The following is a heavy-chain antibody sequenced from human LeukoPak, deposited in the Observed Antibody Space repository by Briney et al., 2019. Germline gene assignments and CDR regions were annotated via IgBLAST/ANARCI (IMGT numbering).Heavy chain of an antibody. V-gene: IGHV4-38-2*02. Sequence: SETLSLTCTLSGSALSSGVSWGWIRQPPGEGLEHPGPAGFGAAGAQNVSLEGRLALSAAPSRIPFSPRTTRVPVADTAVYFCARVRSRSAPDWYMDVWGPGTSVLVS. CDR1: GSALSSGVS. CDR2: AGFGAAG. D-gene: IGHD1-14*01. J-gene: IGHJ6*03. CDR3: ARVRSRSAPDWYMDV.